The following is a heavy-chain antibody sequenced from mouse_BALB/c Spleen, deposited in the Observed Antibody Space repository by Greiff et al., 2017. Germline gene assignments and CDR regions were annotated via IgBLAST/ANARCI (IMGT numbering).Heavy chain of an antibody. CDR2: INPSTGYT. V-gene: IGHV1-7*01. Sequence: VQLQQSGAELAKPGASVKMSCKASGYTFTSYWMHWVKQRPGQGLEWIGYINPSTGYTEYNQKFKDKATLTADKSSSTAYMQLSSLTSEDSAVYYCARRDYSAYWGQGTLVTVSA. CDR3: ARRDYSAY. D-gene: IGHD1-1*02. J-gene: IGHJ3*01. CDR1: GYTFTSYW.